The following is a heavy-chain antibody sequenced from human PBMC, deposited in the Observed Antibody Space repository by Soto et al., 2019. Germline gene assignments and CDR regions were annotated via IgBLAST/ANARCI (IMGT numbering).Heavy chain of an antibody. CDR1: GFTFSSYG. V-gene: IGHV3-33*01. J-gene: IGHJ6*02. D-gene: IGHD3-10*01. CDR2: IWYDGSNK. CDR3: ARDKFGLGYYYYGMDV. Sequence: GVSLRLSCAASGFTFSSYGMHWVRQAPGKGREWVAVIWYDGSNKYYADSVKGRFTISRDNSKNTLYLQMNSLRAEDTAVYYCARDKFGLGYYYYGMDVWGQGTTVTVSS.